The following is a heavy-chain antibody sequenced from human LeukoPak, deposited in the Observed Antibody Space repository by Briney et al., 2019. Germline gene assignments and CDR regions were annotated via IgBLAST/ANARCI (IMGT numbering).Heavy chain of an antibody. D-gene: IGHD3-22*01. CDR1: GYSFTDKY. V-gene: IGHV1-2*06. CDR2: INPNSGGT. J-gene: IGHJ5*02. CDR3: ARYDGDSSGFDSNWFDP. Sequence: ASVKVSCKASGYSFTDKYMHWVRQAPGQGLEWMGRINPNSGGTKYAQKFQGRVTMTTDKSTSTAYMELSSLRSEDTAVYYCARYDGDSSGFDSNWFDPWGQGTLVTVSS.